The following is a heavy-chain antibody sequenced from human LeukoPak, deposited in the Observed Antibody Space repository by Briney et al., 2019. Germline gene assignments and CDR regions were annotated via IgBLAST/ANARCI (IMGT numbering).Heavy chain of an antibody. J-gene: IGHJ4*02. D-gene: IGHD3-16*02. CDR3: ARLTYDYVWGSYRSPPYYFDY. Sequence: PGGSLRLSCAASGFTFSGYAMSWVRQAPGKGLEWVSTISDNGGRTYYADSVKGRFTISRDNSKNTLYLQMNSLRAEGTAVYYCARLTYDYVWGSYRSPPYYFDYWGQGTLVTVSS. CDR2: ISDNGGRT. CDR1: GFTFSGYA. V-gene: IGHV3-23*01.